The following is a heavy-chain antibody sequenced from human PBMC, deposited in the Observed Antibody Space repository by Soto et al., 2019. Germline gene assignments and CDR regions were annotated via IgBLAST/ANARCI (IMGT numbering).Heavy chain of an antibody. CDR3: ARHGRGGSGWYDF. J-gene: IGHJ4*02. CDR1: GGYINNYF. Sequence: SQTLSLPCTVSGGYINNYFWSWIRQPPGKGLEWIGYVFSSGDTNYNPSLGSRVSILVDTSKNQFSLKLTSVTAADTAVYFCARHGRGGSGWYDFWGQGTLVTVSS. V-gene: IGHV4-59*08. CDR2: VFSSGDT. D-gene: IGHD6-19*01.